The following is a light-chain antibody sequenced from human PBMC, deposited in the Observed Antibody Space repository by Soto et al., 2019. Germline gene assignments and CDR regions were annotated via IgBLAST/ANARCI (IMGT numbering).Light chain of an antibody. V-gene: IGKV3-15*01. Sequence: EIVMTQSPAALSVSPGERATLSCRASQSVGSYLAWYQQKPGQAPRLLIYGASTRATGIPVRFSGSGSGTEFTLSISSLQSEDFAVYYCQQYDDWPLTFGGGTKVEIK. J-gene: IGKJ4*01. CDR3: QQYDDWPLT. CDR2: GAS. CDR1: QSVGSY.